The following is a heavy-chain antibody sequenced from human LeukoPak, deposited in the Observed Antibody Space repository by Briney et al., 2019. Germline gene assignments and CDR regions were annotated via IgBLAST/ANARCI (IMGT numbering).Heavy chain of an antibody. J-gene: IGHJ4*02. CDR2: ISAYNGNT. D-gene: IGHD3-16*01. Sequence: ASVKVSCKASGYTFTSYGISWVRQAPGQGLEWMGWISAYNGNTNYAQKLQGRVTMTTDTSTSTAYMELRSRRSEDTPVYSCARGPTAYVAFDYWGQGTLVTVSS. V-gene: IGHV1-18*01. CDR3: ARGPTAYVAFDY. CDR1: GYTFTSYG.